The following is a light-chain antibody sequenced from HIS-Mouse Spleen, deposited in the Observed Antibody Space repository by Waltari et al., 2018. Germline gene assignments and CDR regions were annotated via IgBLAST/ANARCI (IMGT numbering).Light chain of an antibody. Sequence: SYELTQPPSVSVSPGQTARITCSGDALPKKYAYWYQQKSGQAPVLVIYEDSTRPSGIPGRCAGSSSGTMATLTISGAQVEDEADYYCYSTDSSGNHRVFGGGTKLTVL. J-gene: IGLJ2*01. CDR1: ALPKKY. CDR2: EDS. V-gene: IGLV3-10*01. CDR3: YSTDSSGNHRV.